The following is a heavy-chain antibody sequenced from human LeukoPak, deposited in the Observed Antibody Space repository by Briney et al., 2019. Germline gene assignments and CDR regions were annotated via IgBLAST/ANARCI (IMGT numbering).Heavy chain of an antibody. CDR2: INPSGGST. D-gene: IGHD6-6*01. CDR3: ARDGGMVWYSSSSIDY. V-gene: IGHV1-46*01. J-gene: IGHJ4*02. CDR1: GYTFTTYY. Sequence: GASVKVSCKTSGYTFTTYYLHWVRQAPGQGLEWMGIINPSGGSTTYAQNFQGRVTMTRDTSTSTVYMEVSSLRSEDTAVYYCARDGGMVWYSSSSIDYWGQGTLVTVSS.